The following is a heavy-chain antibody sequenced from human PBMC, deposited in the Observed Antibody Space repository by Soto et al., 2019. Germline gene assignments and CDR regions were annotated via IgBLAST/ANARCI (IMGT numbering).Heavy chain of an antibody. Sequence: GESLKISCKGSGYSFTSYWIGWVRQMPGKGLEWVGIIYPGDSDTRYSPSFQGQVTISADKSISTAYLQGGSLKASDTARYYFARHGIASGGRYYCVGIDVWGQGTTVTVSS. CDR3: ARHGIASGGRYYCVGIDV. CDR2: IYPGDSDT. V-gene: IGHV5-51*01. D-gene: IGHD2-21*01. J-gene: IGHJ6*02. CDR1: GYSFTSYW.